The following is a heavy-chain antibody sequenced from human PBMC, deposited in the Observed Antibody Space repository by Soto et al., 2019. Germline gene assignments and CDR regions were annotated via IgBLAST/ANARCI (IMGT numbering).Heavy chain of an antibody. J-gene: IGHJ4*02. Sequence: PSETLSLSCAVYGVSFSGYYWSWIRQPPGKGLEWIGEINHSGSTNYNPSLKSRVTISVDTSKNQFSLKLSSVTAADTAVYYCARGDSAVAGTSPHDFDYWGQGTLVTVS. CDR2: INHSGST. CDR3: ARGDSAVAGTSPHDFDY. CDR1: GVSFSGYY. V-gene: IGHV4-34*01. D-gene: IGHD6-19*01.